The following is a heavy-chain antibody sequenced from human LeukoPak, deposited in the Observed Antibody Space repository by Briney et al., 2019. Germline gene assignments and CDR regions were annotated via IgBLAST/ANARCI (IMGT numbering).Heavy chain of an antibody. Sequence: GGSLRLSCAASGFTFSSYAVSWVRQAPGKGLEWVSAISGSGGSTYYADSVKGRFTISRDNSKNTLYLQMNSLRAEDTAVYYCAKAYCSGGSCYLWGPFDYWGQGTLATVSS. V-gene: IGHV3-23*01. D-gene: IGHD2-15*01. CDR3: AKAYCSGGSCYLWGPFDY. CDR1: GFTFSSYA. J-gene: IGHJ4*02. CDR2: ISGSGGST.